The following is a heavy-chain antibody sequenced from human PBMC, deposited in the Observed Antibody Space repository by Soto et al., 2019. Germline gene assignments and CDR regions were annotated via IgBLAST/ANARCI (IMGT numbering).Heavy chain of an antibody. CDR1: GGSISSGDYY. D-gene: IGHD2-15*01. CDR3: AGFYGGSHNWFDP. J-gene: IGHJ5*02. Sequence: SETLSLTCTVSGGSISSGDYYWSWIRQPPGKGLEWIGYIYYSGSTYYNPSLKSRVTISVDTSKNQFSLKLSSVTAEDTAVYYCAGFYGGSHNWFDPWGQGTLVTVSS. V-gene: IGHV4-30-4*01. CDR2: IYYSGST.